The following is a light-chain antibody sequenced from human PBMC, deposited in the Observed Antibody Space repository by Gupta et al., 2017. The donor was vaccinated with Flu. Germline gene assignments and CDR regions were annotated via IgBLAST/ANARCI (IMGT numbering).Light chain of an antibody. Sequence: YIIAWYPQRPETGPRYPLRITSDASRKRGDDLPDRCSGSSSGTDRYLTISGLQSDDEADYDGQTGGTGAHWVFGGGTKLTVL. CDR3: QTGGTGAHWV. V-gene: IGLV4-69*01. CDR2: ITSDASR. J-gene: IGLJ3*02. CDR1: YI.